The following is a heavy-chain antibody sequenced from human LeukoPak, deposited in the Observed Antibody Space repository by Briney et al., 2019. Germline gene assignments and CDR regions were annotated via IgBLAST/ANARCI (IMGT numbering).Heavy chain of an antibody. D-gene: IGHD2-21*01. V-gene: IGHV3-23*01. CDR2: ISGSGGST. Sequence: GGSLRLSCAASGFTFSSYAMGWVRQAPGKGLEWVSAISGSGGSTYYADSVKGRFTISRDNSKNTLYLQMNSLRAEDTAVYYCAKDCGRGYYFDYWGQGTLVTVSS. CDR3: AKDCGRGYYFDY. J-gene: IGHJ4*02. CDR1: GFTFSSYA.